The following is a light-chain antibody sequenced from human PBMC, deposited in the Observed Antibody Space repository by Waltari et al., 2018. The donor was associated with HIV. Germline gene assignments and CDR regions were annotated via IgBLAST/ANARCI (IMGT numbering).Light chain of an antibody. CDR1: SSHIGLYH. V-gene: IGLV1-47*02. Sequence: QSVLTQTPSASGTPGKRVTISCSGGSSHIGLYHVYWYQQFPGTAPKLLIYSDNRRRPGVPVRCSGSKSGTSASLVSSGRRAEDEADYYCAAWDDRLSGLFGGGTKVTVL. J-gene: IGLJ2*01. CDR2: SDN. CDR3: AAWDDRLSGL.